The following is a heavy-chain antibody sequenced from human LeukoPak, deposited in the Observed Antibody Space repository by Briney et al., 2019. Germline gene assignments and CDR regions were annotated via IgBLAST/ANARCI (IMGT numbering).Heavy chain of an antibody. V-gene: IGHV1-24*01. CDR1: GYTLTELS. Sequence: SVKVSCKVSGYTLTELSMHWVRQAPGKGLEWMGGFDPEDGETIYAQKFQGRVTMTEDTSTDTAYMELSSLRSEDTAVYYCATPVPAAMIYYYYGMDVWGQGTTVTVSS. CDR3: ATPVPAAMIYYYYGMDV. CDR2: FDPEDGET. J-gene: IGHJ6*02. D-gene: IGHD2-2*01.